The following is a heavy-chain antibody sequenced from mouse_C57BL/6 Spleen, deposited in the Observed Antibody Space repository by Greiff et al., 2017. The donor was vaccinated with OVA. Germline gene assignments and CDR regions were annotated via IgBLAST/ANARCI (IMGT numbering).Heavy chain of an antibody. Sequence: VQLQQSGAELVRPGASVKLSCTASGFNIKDDYMHWVKQRPEQGLEWIGWIDPENGDTEYASKFKGKATITADTSSNTAYLQLSSLTSEDTAVYYYSSFYYYGSDYFDYWGQGTTLTVSS. CDR2: IDPENGDT. D-gene: IGHD1-1*01. V-gene: IGHV14-4*01. J-gene: IGHJ2*01. CDR3: SSFYYYGSDYFDY. CDR1: GFNIKDDY.